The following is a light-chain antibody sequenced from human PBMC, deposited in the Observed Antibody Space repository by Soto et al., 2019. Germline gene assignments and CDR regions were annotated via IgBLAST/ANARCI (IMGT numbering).Light chain of an antibody. J-gene: IGKJ4*01. CDR2: AAS. Sequence: DIQMTQSPSFLSASVGDRVTIACRASQDVSRSVGWYQQKPGTAPKLLISAASTLNSGVPPRFSGSGSGTDFTLTISSLQPEDFATYYCQQLWTYPLTFGGGTKVDIK. V-gene: IGKV1-9*01. CDR3: QQLWTYPLT. CDR1: QDVSRS.